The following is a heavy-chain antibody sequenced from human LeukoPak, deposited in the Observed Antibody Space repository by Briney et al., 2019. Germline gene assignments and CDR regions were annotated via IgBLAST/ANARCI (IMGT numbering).Heavy chain of an antibody. CDR2: MSSDGTNE. Sequence: HPGGSLRLSCVASTFPFGNYAMYWFRQAPGKGLEWVAVMSSDGTNEYYADSVKGRFTISRDNSKNTLYLQMNSLRAEDTAVYYCAKVGIDGSGPFDHWGQGTLVTVSS. CDR1: TFPFGNYA. CDR3: AKVGIDGSGPFDH. J-gene: IGHJ4*02. V-gene: IGHV3-30*04. D-gene: IGHD3-10*01.